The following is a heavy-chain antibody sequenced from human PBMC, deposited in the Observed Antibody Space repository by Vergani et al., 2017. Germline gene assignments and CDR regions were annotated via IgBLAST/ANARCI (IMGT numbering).Heavy chain of an antibody. CDR2: INPSGGST. J-gene: IGHJ5*02. Sequence: QVQLVQSGAEVKKPGASVKVSCKASGYTFTSYYMHWVRQAPGQGLEWMGIINPSGGSTSYAQKFQGRVTMTRDTSTSTVYMELSSLRSEDTAVYYCARQGHDGIRFSHNWFDPWGQGTLVTVSS. V-gene: IGHV1-46*01. CDR3: ARQGHDGIRFSHNWFDP. CDR1: GYTFTSYY. D-gene: IGHD3-3*01.